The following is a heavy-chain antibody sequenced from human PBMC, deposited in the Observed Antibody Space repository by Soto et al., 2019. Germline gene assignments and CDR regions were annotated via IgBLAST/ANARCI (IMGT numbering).Heavy chain of an antibody. CDR3: ARQGAPGYCSSTSCYDHYYYYYYMDV. D-gene: IGHD2-2*03. CDR2: IYYSGST. CDR1: GGSISSSSDY. V-gene: IGHV4-39*01. Sequence: SETLSLSCTVSGGSISSSSDYWGWIRQPPGKGLEWIGSIYYSGSTYYNPSLKSRVTISVDTSKNQFSLKLSSVTAADTAVYYCARQGAPGYCSSTSCYDHYYYYYYMDVWGKGTTVTVSS. J-gene: IGHJ6*03.